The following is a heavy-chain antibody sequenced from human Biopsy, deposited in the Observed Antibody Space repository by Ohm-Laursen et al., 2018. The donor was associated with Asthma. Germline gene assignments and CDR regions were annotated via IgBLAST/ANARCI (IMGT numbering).Heavy chain of an antibody. V-gene: IGHV3-30*18. Sequence: SLRLSCAASGISFRNYGMHWVRQAPGKGLEWVAVMSFDGRQTYYADSVKGRFTISRDNSKNTLYLQMNSLRAEDTAVYYCAEERYYDFWSGYPVWGQGTMVTVSS. CDR3: AEERYYDFWSGYPV. CDR1: GISFRNYG. J-gene: IGHJ3*01. D-gene: IGHD3-3*01. CDR2: MSFDGRQT.